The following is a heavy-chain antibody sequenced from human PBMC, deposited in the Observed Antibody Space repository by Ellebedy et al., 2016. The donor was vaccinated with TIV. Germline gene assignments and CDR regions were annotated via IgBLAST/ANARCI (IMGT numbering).Heavy chain of an antibody. D-gene: IGHD3-10*01. CDR1: GFTFGNYA. CDR3: AKVQYYGTGSHLPAN. J-gene: IGHJ4*01. V-gene: IGHV3-30*18. Sequence: PGGSLRLSCAAPGFTFGNYAMHWVRQTPGKGLEWVEVISYDGRSKYYSDSVRGRFTLSRDNSNDALYLQMDSLRTEDTAVYYCAKVQYYGTGSHLPANWGHGTLVTVSS. CDR2: ISYDGRSK.